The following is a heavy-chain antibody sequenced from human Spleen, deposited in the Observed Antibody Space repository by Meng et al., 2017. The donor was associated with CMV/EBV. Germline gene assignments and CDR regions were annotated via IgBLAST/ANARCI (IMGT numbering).Heavy chain of an antibody. CDR3: ARGAADATTSRRYFHH. CDR1: GFTFGDYY. CDR2: ISSRGSTI. D-gene: IGHD1-26*01. V-gene: IGHV3-11*04. J-gene: IGHJ1*01. Sequence: GFTFGDYYMTWIRQAPGKGLEWLSYISSRGSTIYYADSVQGRFTISRDNAKDSLYLQMNSLRAEDTAVYYCARGAADATTSRRYFHHWGQGTLVTVSS.